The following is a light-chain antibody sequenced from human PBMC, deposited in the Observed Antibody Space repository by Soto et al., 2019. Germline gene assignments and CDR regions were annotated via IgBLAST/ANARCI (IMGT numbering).Light chain of an antibody. V-gene: IGKV1-5*01. Sequence: DIQMTQSPSTLSASVGDRVTITCRASQSISSWLAWYQQKPGQAPKLLIYDASSLESGVPSRFSGSGSGTEFTLNSSSLQPDDFATYYCQQYNSYSTFGQGTKVEIK. CDR2: DAS. CDR3: QQYNSYST. CDR1: QSISSW. J-gene: IGKJ1*01.